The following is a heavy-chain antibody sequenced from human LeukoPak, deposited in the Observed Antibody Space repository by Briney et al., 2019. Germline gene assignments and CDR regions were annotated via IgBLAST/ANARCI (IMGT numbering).Heavy chain of an antibody. CDR2: IKQDGSEK. V-gene: IGHV3-7*01. D-gene: IGHD2-2*01. CDR1: GFTFSNYW. J-gene: IGHJ3*01. CDR3: ASTATCSF. Sequence: GGSLRLSCAASGFTFSNYWMPWVRQAPGRGLEWVANIKQDGSEKNYVDSVKGRFTISRDNAQNSLYLQMNSLRAEDTAVYYCASTATCSFWGQGTMVTVSS.